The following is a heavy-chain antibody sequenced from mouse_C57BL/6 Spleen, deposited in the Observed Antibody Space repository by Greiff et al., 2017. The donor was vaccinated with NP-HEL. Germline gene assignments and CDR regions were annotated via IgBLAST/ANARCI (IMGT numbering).Heavy chain of an antibody. V-gene: IGHV5-9-1*02. CDR2: ISSGGDYI. CDR3: TRGGGYSPFDY. CDR1: GFTFSSYA. D-gene: IGHD2-3*01. Sequence: EVMLVESGEGLVKPGGSLKLSCAASGFTFSSYAMSWVRQTPEKRLEWVAYISSGGDYIYYADTVKGRFTISRDNARNTLYLQMSSLKSEDTAMYYCTRGGGYSPFDYWGQGTTLTVSS. J-gene: IGHJ2*01.